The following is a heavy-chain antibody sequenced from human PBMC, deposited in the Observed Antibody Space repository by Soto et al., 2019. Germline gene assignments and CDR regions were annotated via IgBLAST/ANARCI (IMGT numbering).Heavy chain of an antibody. V-gene: IGHV1-2*02. J-gene: IGHJ5*02. Sequence: ASVKVSCKASGYTFTGYYIHWVRQAPGQGLEWMGWINCNNGGTNYAKKFQGRVTMTRDASISTAYMELGRLRSDDTAVYYCARASVKDCSTTTCLNRHNWFAPWGQGTLVTVSS. CDR2: INCNNGGT. CDR3: ARASVKDCSTTTCLNRHNWFAP. CDR1: GYTFTGYY. D-gene: IGHD2-2*01.